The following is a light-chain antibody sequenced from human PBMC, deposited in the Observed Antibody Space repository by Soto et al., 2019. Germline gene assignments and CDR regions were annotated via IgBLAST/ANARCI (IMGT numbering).Light chain of an antibody. V-gene: IGKV3-11*01. CDR3: HQRSNWPPT. Sequence: EIVLTQSPATLSLSPGERATLSCRASQSVSSYLAWYQQKPSQAPRLLIYDASTRSTGIPARFSGSGSGTDFTLTITSLEPEDFAVYYCHQRSNWPPTFGQGTKVEIK. CDR2: DAS. J-gene: IGKJ1*01. CDR1: QSVSSY.